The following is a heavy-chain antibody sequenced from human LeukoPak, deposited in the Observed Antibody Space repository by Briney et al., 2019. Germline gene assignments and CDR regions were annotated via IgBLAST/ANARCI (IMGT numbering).Heavy chain of an antibody. CDR2: IKNDGSEK. D-gene: IGHD3-9*01. V-gene: IGHV3-7*04. Sequence: GGSLRLSCAASGFTFSSYWMSWVRQAPGKGLEWVATIKNDGSEKNYVDSVKGRFTISRDNDKNSLYLQMSGLRAEDTAVYFCATADWFSFDLWGQGTLVTVSS. CDR3: ATADWFSFDL. CDR1: GFTFSSYW. J-gene: IGHJ4*02.